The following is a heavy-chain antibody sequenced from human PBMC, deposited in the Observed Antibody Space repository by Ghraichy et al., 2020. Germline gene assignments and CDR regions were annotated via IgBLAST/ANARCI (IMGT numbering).Heavy chain of an antibody. V-gene: IGHV3-53*01. J-gene: IGHJ4*02. Sequence: GGSLRLSCAASGFTVSTNSMSWVRQAPGKGLEWVSVIYSAGYAYYADSVKGRFTISRDNSKNTLYLHMNSLRAEDTAVYYCAGDPPGGSGFYYFNYWGQGTMVPVSS. D-gene: IGHD6-19*01. CDR3: AGDPPGGSGFYYFNY. CDR2: IYSAGYA. CDR1: GFTVSTNS.